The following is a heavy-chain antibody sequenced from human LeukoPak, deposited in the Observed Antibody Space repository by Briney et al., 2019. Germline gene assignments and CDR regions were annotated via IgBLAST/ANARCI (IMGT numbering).Heavy chain of an antibody. V-gene: IGHV1-8*01. D-gene: IGHD7-27*01. Sequence: ASGKVSCKASGYTFASADINWVRQTAGQGLEWIGWMSPNSGDTGYAQNFQGRVTMTRDTSISTAYMELSSLTSEDTAVYYCSKGPPNWGFDYWGQGTLVTVSS. CDR3: SKGPPNWGFDY. CDR1: GYTFASAD. CDR2: MSPNSGDT. J-gene: IGHJ4*02.